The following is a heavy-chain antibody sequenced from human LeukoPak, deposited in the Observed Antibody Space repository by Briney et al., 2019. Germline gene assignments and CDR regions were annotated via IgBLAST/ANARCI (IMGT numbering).Heavy chain of an antibody. V-gene: IGHV1-18*01. J-gene: IGHJ6*02. CDR3: ARAALWFGASGYYGMDV. D-gene: IGHD3-10*01. CDR2: ISAYNGNT. Sequence: GASVKVSCKASGYTFTSYGISWVRQAPGQGLEWMGWISAYNGNTNYAQKLQGRVTMTTDTSTSTAYMELRSLRTDDTAVYYCARAALWFGASGYYGMDVWGQGTTVTVSS. CDR1: GYTFTSYG.